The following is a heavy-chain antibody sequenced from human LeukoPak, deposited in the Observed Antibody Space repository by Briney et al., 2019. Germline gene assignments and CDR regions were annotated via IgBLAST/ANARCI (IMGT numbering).Heavy chain of an antibody. V-gene: IGHV4-34*01. CDR1: GGSISTYY. J-gene: IGHJ4*02. CDR3: ARFGYHVGATDR. D-gene: IGHD1-26*01. CDR2: INHSGST. Sequence: SETLSLTCTVSGGSISTYYWSWIRQPPGKGLEWIGEINHSGSTNHNPSLKSRVTISVDTSKNQFSLKLSSVTAADTAVYYCARFGYHVGATDRWGQGTLVTVSS.